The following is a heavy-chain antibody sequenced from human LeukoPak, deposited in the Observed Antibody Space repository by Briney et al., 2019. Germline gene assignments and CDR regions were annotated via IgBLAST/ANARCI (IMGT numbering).Heavy chain of an antibody. V-gene: IGHV1-18*01. CDR1: GGTFSSYA. D-gene: IGHD6-13*01. J-gene: IGHJ4*02. CDR2: ISAYNGNT. Sequence: ASVKVSCKASGGTFSSYAISWVRQAPGQGLEWMGGISAYNGNTNYAQKLQGRVTMTTDTSTSTAYMELRSLRSDDTAVYYCARDRVEAAAGHGFDYWGQGTLVTVSS. CDR3: ARDRVEAAAGHGFDY.